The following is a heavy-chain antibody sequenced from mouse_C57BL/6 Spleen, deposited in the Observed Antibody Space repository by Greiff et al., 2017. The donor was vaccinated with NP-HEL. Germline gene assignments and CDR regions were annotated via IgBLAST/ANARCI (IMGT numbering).Heavy chain of an antibody. CDR2: IWSGGST. CDR1: GFSLTSYG. J-gene: IGHJ1*03. Sequence: QVQLQQSGPGLVQPSQSLSITCTVSGFSLTSYGVHWVRQSPGKGLEWLGVIWSGGSTDYNAAFISRLSISKDNSKSQVFFKMNSLQADETAIDYCARNGGSSYSWYFDVWGTGTTVTVSS. V-gene: IGHV2-2*01. CDR3: ARNGGSSYSWYFDV. D-gene: IGHD1-1*01.